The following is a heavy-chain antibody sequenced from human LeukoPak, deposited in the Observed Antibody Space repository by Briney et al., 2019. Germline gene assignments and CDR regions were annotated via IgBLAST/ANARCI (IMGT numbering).Heavy chain of an antibody. Sequence: KVSCKASGGTFSSYAISWVRQMPGKGLEWMGIIYPGDSDTRYSPSFQGQVTISADKSISTAYLQWSSLKASDTAMYYCAATTTVTTSFDYWGQGTLVTVSS. CDR2: IYPGDSDT. V-gene: IGHV5-51*01. CDR1: GGTFSSYA. CDR3: AATTTVTTSFDY. D-gene: IGHD4-17*01. J-gene: IGHJ4*02.